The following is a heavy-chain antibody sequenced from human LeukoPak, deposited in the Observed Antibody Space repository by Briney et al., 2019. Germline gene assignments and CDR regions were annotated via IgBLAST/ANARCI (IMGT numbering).Heavy chain of an antibody. CDR1: GGSISSYY. CDR2: IYYSGST. D-gene: IGHD3-22*01. Sequence: PSETLSLTCSVCGGSISSYYWSWIRHPPGKALEWIGYIYYSGSTNYNPSLKSRVTKSVDTSKNQFSLKLSSVTAADTAVYYCAGASYDSSGVHWGQGTLVTVSS. V-gene: IGHV4-59*01. CDR3: AGASYDSSGVH. J-gene: IGHJ4*02.